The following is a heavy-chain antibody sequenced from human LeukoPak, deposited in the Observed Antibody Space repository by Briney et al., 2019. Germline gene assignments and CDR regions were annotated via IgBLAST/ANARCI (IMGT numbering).Heavy chain of an antibody. J-gene: IGHJ4*02. V-gene: IGHV4-34*01. Sequence: SETLSLTCTVSGGSISSYYWSWIRQPPGKGLEWIGEINHSGSTNYNPSLKSRVTISVDTSKNQFSLKLSSVTAADTAVYYCARRLVRGVISGPFDYWGQGTLVTVSS. CDR3: ARRLVRGVISGPFDY. CDR1: GGSISSYY. CDR2: INHSGST. D-gene: IGHD3-10*01.